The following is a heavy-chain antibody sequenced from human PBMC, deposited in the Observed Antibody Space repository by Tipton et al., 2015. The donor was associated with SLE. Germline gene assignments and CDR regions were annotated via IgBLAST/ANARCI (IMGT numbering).Heavy chain of an antibody. CDR2: INHRGST. CDR3: ARVALRFNWRGSWLDP. V-gene: IGHV4-34*01. J-gene: IGHJ5*02. CDR1: IGSFSGYR. Sequence: TLSLTCAVYIGSFSGYRWSWIRQPPGKGLEWIGEINHRGSTNYNSSLKSRATISVDTSKNQFSLKLSSVTAADTAVYYCARVALRFNWRGSWLDPWGQGTLVTVSS. D-gene: IGHD3-3*01.